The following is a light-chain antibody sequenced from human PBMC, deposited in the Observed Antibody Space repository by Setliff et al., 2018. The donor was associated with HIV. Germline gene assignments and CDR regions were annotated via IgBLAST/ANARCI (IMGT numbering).Light chain of an antibody. J-gene: IGLJ1*01. CDR3: SSYRSGSTLVV. V-gene: IGLV2-14*01. CDR1: YNDIGRYDT. CDR2: QLT. Sequence: QSALTQPASVSGSLGQSITISCAGSYNDIGRYDTVSWYQHLPGRAPKLMIFQLTNRPSGISDRFSGSKSGSTAYLTISGLLTEDEADYYCSSYRSGSTLVVFGTGTKVTVL.